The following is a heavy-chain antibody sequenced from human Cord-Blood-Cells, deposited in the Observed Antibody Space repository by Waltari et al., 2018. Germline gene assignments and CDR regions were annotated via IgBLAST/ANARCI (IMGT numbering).Heavy chain of an antibody. Sequence: QVQLVQSGAEVKKPGASVKVSCKGCGYTFTGHDMSLVRQAPGQGLEGMGRINPNSGSTNYAQKFQGRVTMTRDTSISTAYMELSRLRSDDTAVYYCARQVLGDWYFDLWGRGTLVTVSS. CDR1: GYTFTGHD. J-gene: IGHJ2*01. V-gene: IGHV1-2*02. CDR2: INPNSGST. CDR3: ARQVLGDWYFDL.